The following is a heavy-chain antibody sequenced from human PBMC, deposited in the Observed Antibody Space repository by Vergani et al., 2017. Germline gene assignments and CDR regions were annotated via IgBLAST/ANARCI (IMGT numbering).Heavy chain of an antibody. CDR3: TTAWGLYYLHGEYFQY. V-gene: IGHV3-23*01. J-gene: IGHJ1*01. Sequence: EVQLLESGGGLVQPGGSRRLSCAGAGFTFDNYTMAYVRQAPGKGLEWVATISSGGGDIFYADSVKGRFTISRDNSKNTLFLQMNSLKDEDTAVYYCTTAWGLYYLHGEYFQYWGRGTLVSVSS. CDR2: ISSGGGDI. CDR1: GFTFDNYT. D-gene: IGHD3-10*01.